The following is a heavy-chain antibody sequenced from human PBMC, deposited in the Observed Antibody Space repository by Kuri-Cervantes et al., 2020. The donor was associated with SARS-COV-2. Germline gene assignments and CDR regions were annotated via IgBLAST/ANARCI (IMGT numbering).Heavy chain of an antibody. V-gene: IGHV4-39*01. J-gene: IGHJ6*03. Sequence: SETLSLTCTVSGGSISSHYWGWIRQPPGKGLEWIGSMYHSGNTHYNPSLKSRVTISVDTSKNQFSLKLSSVTAADTAVYYCARLAGYFVEDYYMDVWGKGTTVTVSS. D-gene: IGHD3-9*01. CDR1: GGSISSHY. CDR3: ARLAGYFVEDYYMDV. CDR2: MYHSGNT.